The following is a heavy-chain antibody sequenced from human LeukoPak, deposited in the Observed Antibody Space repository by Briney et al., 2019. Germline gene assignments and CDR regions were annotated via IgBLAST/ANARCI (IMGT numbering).Heavy chain of an antibody. D-gene: IGHD6-19*01. J-gene: IGHJ3*02. CDR2: INPNSGGT. V-gene: IGHV1-2*02. CDR1: GYTFTGYY. CDR3: ARVLPPQSQWPVRGDAFDI. Sequence: GASVKVSCKASGYTFTGYYMHWARQAPGQGLEWMGWINPNSGGTNYAQKFQGRVTMTRNNSISTAYMELSSLRSEDTAVYYCARVLPPQSQWPVRGDAFDIWGQGTMVTVSS.